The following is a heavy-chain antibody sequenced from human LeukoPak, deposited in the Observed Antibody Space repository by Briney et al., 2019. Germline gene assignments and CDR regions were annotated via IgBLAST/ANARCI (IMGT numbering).Heavy chain of an antibody. CDR2: IRYDGTDK. Sequence: GGSLRLSCEASGFSFSSYGLHWVRQAPGMGLEWVAFIRYDGTDKYYTDSVKGRFTISRDNSKNTLSLQMNNLRVDDTAVYYCAKDRWIQLWDGFDYWGQGTMVTVSS. V-gene: IGHV3-30*02. J-gene: IGHJ3*01. CDR3: AKDRWIQLWDGFDY. CDR1: GFSFSSYG. D-gene: IGHD5-18*01.